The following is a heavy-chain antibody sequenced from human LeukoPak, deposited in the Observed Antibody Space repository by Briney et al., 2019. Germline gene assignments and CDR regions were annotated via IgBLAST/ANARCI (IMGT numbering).Heavy chain of an antibody. V-gene: IGHV3-15*01. J-gene: IGHJ4*02. D-gene: IGHD3-10*01. CDR2: IKSKTDGGTT. CDR3: TAGHYYGSGTYSRTEIDY. CDR1: GFTFTNAW. Sequence: GGSLRLSCAASGFTFTNAWMSWVRQAPGKGLEWLGRIKSKTDGGTTDYAAPVKGRFTISRDDSKNTLYLQMNSLKTDDTAVYHRTAGHYYGSGTYSRTEIDYWGQGTLVTVSS.